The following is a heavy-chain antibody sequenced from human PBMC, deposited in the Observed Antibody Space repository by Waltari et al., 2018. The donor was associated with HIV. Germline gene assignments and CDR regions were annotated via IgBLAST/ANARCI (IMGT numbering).Heavy chain of an antibody. CDR1: GDSMTSYS. CDR3: ARYGSGHRHFGY. Sequence: QVQLQESGPGLLKPSETLSLTCSVPGDSMTSYSWAWIRQPPGKGLEWIGYIYSSGSASYSPSLQSRLTISVDTSKNQFSLKLSSVTAADTAVYYCARYGSGHRHFGYWGQGTLVIVSS. J-gene: IGHJ4*02. CDR2: IYSSGSA. D-gene: IGHD3-10*01. V-gene: IGHV4-59*01.